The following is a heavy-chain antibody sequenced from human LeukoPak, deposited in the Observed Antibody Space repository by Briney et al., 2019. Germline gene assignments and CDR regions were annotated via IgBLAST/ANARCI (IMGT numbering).Heavy chain of an antibody. CDR1: GFPFNTFH. Sequence: GGSLRLSCAASGFPFNTFHINWVRQPPGKGLEWISFISGPSNTIDYADSVRGRFTISRDYARNSAYLQMNSLRVDDTAVYYCARGVHITVSGWHFDFWGRGAQVTVSS. V-gene: IGHV3-48*04. CDR3: ARGVHITVSGWHFDF. D-gene: IGHD6-19*01. J-gene: IGHJ2*01. CDR2: ISGPSNTI.